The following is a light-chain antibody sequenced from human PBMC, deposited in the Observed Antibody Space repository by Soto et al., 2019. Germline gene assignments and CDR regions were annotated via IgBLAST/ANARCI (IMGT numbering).Light chain of an antibody. CDR1: QRLSSSF. CDR3: HYHCNLPYT. Sequence: EIVLTQSPGTLSLSPGERATLSCRASQRLSSSFLVWYQRKPGQAPRLLIYGASSRATGIPDRFTGSGSGADFTLTISRLEPEDVALYYCHYHCNLPYTFGQGTKLEIK. J-gene: IGKJ2*01. CDR2: GAS. V-gene: IGKV3-20*01.